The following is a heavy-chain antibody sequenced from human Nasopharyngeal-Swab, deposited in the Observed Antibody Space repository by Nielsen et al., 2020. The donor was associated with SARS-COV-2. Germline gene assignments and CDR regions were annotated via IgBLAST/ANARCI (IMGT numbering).Heavy chain of an antibody. D-gene: IGHD1-1*01. Sequence: SETLSLTCTVSGGSISSYFWSWIRQPAGKGLEWIGRIYTSGNTNYNPSLKSRVTISVDTSKNQFSLKLNSVTAADTAVYYCARALRYNWNDYYYYYMDVWGKGTTVTVSS. CDR2: IYTSGNT. V-gene: IGHV4-4*07. CDR1: GGSISSYF. J-gene: IGHJ6*03. CDR3: ARALRYNWNDYYYYYMDV.